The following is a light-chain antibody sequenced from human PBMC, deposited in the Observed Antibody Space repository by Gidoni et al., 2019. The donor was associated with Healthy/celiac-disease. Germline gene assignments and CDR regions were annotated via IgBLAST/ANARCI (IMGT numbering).Light chain of an antibody. CDR2: AAS. CDR1: QSISSY. Sequence: DIQMTQSPSSLSASVGDRVTITCRASQSISSYLHWYQQKPGKAPKLLIYAASGLQSGVPSRFSGSGSGTDFTLTISSLQPEDFATYYCQQSYSTRWTFXQXTKVEIK. CDR3: QQSYSTRWT. V-gene: IGKV1-39*01. J-gene: IGKJ1*01.